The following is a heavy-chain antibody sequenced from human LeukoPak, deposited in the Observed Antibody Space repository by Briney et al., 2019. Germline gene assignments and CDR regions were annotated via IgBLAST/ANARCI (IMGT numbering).Heavy chain of an antibody. Sequence: PSETLSLTCAVYGGSFSGYYWSWIRQPPGKGLEWIGEINHSGSTNYNPSLKSRVTISVDTSKNQFSLQLNSVTPEDTAVYYCARDPMATITESGRFDIWGQGTMVTVSS. CDR3: ARDPMATITESGRFDI. CDR1: GGSFSGYY. D-gene: IGHD5-12*01. CDR2: INHSGST. V-gene: IGHV4-34*01. J-gene: IGHJ3*02.